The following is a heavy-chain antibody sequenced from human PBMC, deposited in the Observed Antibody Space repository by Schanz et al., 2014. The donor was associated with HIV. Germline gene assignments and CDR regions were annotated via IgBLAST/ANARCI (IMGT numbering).Heavy chain of an antibody. CDR1: GFTFSSYG. V-gene: IGHV3-30*03. J-gene: IGHJ4*02. Sequence: QVQLVESGGGVVQPGRSLRLLCVVSGFTFSSYGMHWVRQAPGKGLEWVAVISHDGSNKYYGDSVKGRFTISRDNSKNTLYLQMNSLRAEDTAVYYCARQYYYDSSGYYPFFDYWGQGTLVTVSS. CDR3: ARQYYYDSSGYYPFFDY. CDR2: ISHDGSNK. D-gene: IGHD3-22*01.